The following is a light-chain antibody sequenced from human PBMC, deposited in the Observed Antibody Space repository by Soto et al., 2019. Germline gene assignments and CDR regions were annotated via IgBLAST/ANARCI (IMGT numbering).Light chain of an antibody. CDR2: GNY. CDR3: QSYDSSLSRA. CDR1: SSNIGAGYD. V-gene: IGLV1-40*01. Sequence: QSVLTQPPSVSGAPGQRVTISCTGSSSNIGAGYDVHWYQQLPGTAPKLLIYGNYNRPSGVPDRFSGSKSGTSAALAITGLQAEDEADYYCQSYDSSLSRAFGGGTKLTVL. J-gene: IGLJ2*01.